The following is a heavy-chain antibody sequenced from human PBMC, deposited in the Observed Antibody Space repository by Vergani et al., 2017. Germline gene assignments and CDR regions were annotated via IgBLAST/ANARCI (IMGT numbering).Heavy chain of an antibody. D-gene: IGHD4-11*01. J-gene: IGHJ4*02. CDR2: ISAYNGNT. CDR3: ARETDSNYWTTSPPSDY. Sequence: VQLVQSGAEVKQPGASVKVSCKASGYTFTSYGISWVRQAPGQGLEWMGWISAYNGNTNYAQKLQGRVTVTTDTSTSTAYMELRGLRSDDTAVYYCARETDSNYWTTSPPSDYWGQGTLVTVSS. CDR1: GYTFTSYG. V-gene: IGHV1-18*01.